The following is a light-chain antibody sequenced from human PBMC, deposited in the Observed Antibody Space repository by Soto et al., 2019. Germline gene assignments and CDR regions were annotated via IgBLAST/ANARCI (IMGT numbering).Light chain of an antibody. Sequence: EIVMTQSPATLSVSPGERATLSCRASQSVSSNLAWYQQKPGQAPRLLIHGASTRATGIPARFSGSGSGTEFTLTISSLQSEDFAVYYCQQYNNWPYTFGKGTKLEIK. J-gene: IGKJ2*01. CDR3: QQYNNWPYT. V-gene: IGKV3-15*01. CDR2: GAS. CDR1: QSVSSN.